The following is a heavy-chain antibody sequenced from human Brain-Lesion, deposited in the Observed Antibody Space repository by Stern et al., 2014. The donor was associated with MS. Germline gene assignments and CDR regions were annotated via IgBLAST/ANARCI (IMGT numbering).Heavy chain of an antibody. V-gene: IGHV1-8*01. CDR2: INPYMGNT. D-gene: IGHD2-2*01. CDR1: GYTFSSYD. CDR3: ARAVRNQLLSEY. J-gene: IGHJ4*02. Sequence: DQLVESGAEVKKPGASVKVSCKASGYTFSSYDITWVRQASGHGLEWMGWINPYMGNTGYAQKFKGRVSMTSAPSISTVYMELTSLTSDDTAVYFCARAVRNQLLSEYWGQGTLVPVSS.